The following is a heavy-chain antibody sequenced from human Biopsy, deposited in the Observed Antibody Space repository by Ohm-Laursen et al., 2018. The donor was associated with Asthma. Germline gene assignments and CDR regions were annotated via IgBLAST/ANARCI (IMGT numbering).Heavy chain of an antibody. Sequence: SLRLSCTASGFSFGSYGMHWVRQAPGKGLEWVAIIWYDGSNKYYADSVKGRFTISRDNSKNTLYLQMNSLRAEDTAVYYCARESSVAGSSDFDYWGQGTLVTVSS. CDR1: GFSFGSYG. D-gene: IGHD6-19*01. CDR2: IWYDGSNK. CDR3: ARESSVAGSSDFDY. J-gene: IGHJ4*02. V-gene: IGHV3-33*08.